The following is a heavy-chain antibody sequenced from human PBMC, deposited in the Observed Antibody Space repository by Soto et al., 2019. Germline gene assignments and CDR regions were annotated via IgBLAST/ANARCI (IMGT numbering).Heavy chain of an antibody. CDR1: GYTFTRYG. V-gene: IGHV1-18*04. CDR3: ARDERGTCTGSNCYYFDY. Sequence: QVQLVQSGAEVKEPGASVKVSCKASGYTFTRYGFSWVRQAPGQGLEWMAWTSADNGDTNYAPKLQGRVTLTTDTSTGTAYMELRSLRSDDTAVYDCARDERGTCTGSNCYYFDYWGQGTLVTVSS. CDR2: TSADNGDT. D-gene: IGHD2-2*01. J-gene: IGHJ4*02.